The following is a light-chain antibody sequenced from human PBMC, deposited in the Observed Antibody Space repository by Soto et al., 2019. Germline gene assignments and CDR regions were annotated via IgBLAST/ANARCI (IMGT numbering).Light chain of an antibody. CDR3: MQALQSLT. V-gene: IGKV2-28*01. CDR1: QSLLHNNGYNY. CDR2: LGS. Sequence: DIVMTQSPLSLPVTPGEPASISCRSNQSLLHNNGYNYLDWYMQKPGXSPXLLIYLGSNRASGVPDRFSGSGSGTDFTLKISRVEAADVGVDDCMQALQSLTFGQGTRLEIK. J-gene: IGKJ5*01.